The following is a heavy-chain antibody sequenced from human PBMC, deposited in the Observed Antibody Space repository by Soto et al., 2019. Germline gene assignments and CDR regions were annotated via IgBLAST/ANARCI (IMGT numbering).Heavy chain of an antibody. CDR1: GYIFVNYG. CDR2: ISPYTGNT. J-gene: IGHJ6*02. CDR3: VMVDNYVTPTPQDV. Sequence: QVQLLQSGVEVKKPGASVKVSCKASGYIFVNYGIAWVRQAPGQGLEWMGWISPYTGNTHSASKVQGRLTMTTDTSTSTAYMDLGSLTSDDTAVYYCVMVDNYVTPTPQDVWGQGTTVTVSS. D-gene: IGHD3-16*01. V-gene: IGHV1-18*01.